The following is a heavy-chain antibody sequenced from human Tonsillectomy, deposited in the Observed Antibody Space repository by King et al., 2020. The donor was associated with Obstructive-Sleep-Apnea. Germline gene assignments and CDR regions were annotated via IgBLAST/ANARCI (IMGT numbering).Heavy chain of an antibody. J-gene: IGHJ6*02. CDR3: ARQGYGMDV. Sequence: VQLVESGGGLVQPGGSLRLSCAASGFTFSSYSMNWVRQAPGKGLEWVSYISSCSSTIYYADSVKGRFTISRDNSKNSLYLQMNSLRAEDTAVYYCARQGYGMDVWGQGTTVTVSS. CDR2: ISSCSSTI. V-gene: IGHV3-48*04. CDR1: GFTFSSYS.